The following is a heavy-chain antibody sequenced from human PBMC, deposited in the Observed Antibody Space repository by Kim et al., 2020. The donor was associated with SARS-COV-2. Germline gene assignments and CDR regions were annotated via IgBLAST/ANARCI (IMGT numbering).Heavy chain of an antibody. CDR2: IYYSGST. D-gene: IGHD2-15*01. J-gene: IGHJ4*02. CDR1: GGSVSSGSYY. V-gene: IGHV4-61*01. Sequence: SETLSLTCTVSGGSVSSGSYYWSWIRQPPGKGLEWIGYIYYSGSTNYNPSLKSRVTISVDTSKNQFSLKLSSVTAADTAVYYCARSDRYCSGYSCYPRATDYWGQGTLVTVSS. CDR3: ARSDRYCSGYSCYPRATDY.